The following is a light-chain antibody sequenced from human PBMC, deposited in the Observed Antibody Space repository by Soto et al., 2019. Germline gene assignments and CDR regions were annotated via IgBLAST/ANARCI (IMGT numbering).Light chain of an antibody. V-gene: IGLV2-14*01. Sequence: QSVLTQPASVSGSPGQSITITCTGTSSDVGGYNYVSWYQQHPGKAPKLMIYDVSNRPSGVSNRFSGSKSGNTASLTISGLQAEDEADHYCSSYTSSSTLFYVFGTGTQLTVL. CDR3: SSYTSSSTLFYV. CDR1: SSDVGGYNY. CDR2: DVS. J-gene: IGLJ1*01.